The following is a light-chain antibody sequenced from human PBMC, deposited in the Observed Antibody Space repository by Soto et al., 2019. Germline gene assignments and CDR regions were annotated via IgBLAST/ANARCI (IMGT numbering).Light chain of an antibody. J-gene: IGLJ1*01. CDR1: SSDVGNYNL. Sequence: QSALTQPASVSGSPGQSITISCTGTSSDVGNYNLVSWYQHHPGKAPKLMIYEVSKRPSGVSNRFSGSKSGDTASLTISGLQAEDEADYYRCSYAGPNYVFGTGTKVTVL. V-gene: IGLV2-23*02. CDR2: EVS. CDR3: CSYAGPNYV.